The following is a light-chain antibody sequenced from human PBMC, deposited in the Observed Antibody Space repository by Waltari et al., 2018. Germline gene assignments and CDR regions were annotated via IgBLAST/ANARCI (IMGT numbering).Light chain of an antibody. J-gene: IGKJ3*01. Sequence: DIQMTQSPSSLSVSIGESVTITCRASQGISDYFARYQQKPGKVPELLLYGASIFQYGVAPRFSGSGSGTEFTFAISRLQPEDDATYYCQKYNNDPFTFGPGTKVDI. V-gene: IGKV1-27*01. CDR1: QGISDY. CDR2: GAS. CDR3: QKYNNDPFT.